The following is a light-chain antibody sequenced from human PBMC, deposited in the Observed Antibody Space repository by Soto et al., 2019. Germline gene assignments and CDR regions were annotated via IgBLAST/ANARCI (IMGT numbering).Light chain of an antibody. CDR2: DVT. J-gene: IGLJ2*01. CDR1: SSDLGGYIS. Sequence: QSALTQPASVSGSPGQSLTISCTGISSDLGGYISVSWYQQLPGKAPKLVIYDVTNRPSDISYRFSGSKSGNTASLSISGLQAEDEADYYCTSYSNTNTVVFGGGTKLTVL. CDR3: TSYSNTNTVV. V-gene: IGLV2-14*03.